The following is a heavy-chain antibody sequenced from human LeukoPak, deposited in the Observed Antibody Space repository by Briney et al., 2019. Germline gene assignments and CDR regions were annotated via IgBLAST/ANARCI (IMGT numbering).Heavy chain of an antibody. CDR1: GFTFDDYT. J-gene: IGHJ6*03. CDR3: AKELIYYYMDV. CDR2: ISWDGGST. D-gene: IGHD2-8*01. Sequence: PGGSLRLSCAASGFTFDDYTMHWVRQAPGKGLEWVSLISWDGGSTYYADSVKGRFTISRDNSKNTLYLQMNSLRAEDTAVYYCAKELIYYYMDVWGKGTTVTVSS. V-gene: IGHV3-43*01.